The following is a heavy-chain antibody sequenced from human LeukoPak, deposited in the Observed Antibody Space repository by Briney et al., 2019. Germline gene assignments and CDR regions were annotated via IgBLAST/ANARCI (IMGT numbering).Heavy chain of an antibody. Sequence: PSETLSLTCAVYGGSFSGYYWSWIRQPPGKGLEWIGYIYYSGSTNYNPSPKSRVTISVDTSKNQFSLKLSSVTAADTAVYYCARSEEGFWSGYYHFDYWGQGTLVTVSS. V-gene: IGHV4-59*01. CDR2: IYYSGST. CDR1: GGSFSGYY. CDR3: ARSEEGFWSGYYHFDY. D-gene: IGHD3-3*01. J-gene: IGHJ4*02.